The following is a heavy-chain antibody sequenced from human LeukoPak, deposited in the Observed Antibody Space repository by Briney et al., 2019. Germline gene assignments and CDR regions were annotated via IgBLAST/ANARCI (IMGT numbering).Heavy chain of an antibody. CDR1: GFTFSSYA. V-gene: IGHV3-30*04. CDR3: ARAWIQLWLLDY. D-gene: IGHD5-18*01. Sequence: GRSLRLSCAASGFTFSSYAMHWVRQAPGKGLEWVAVISYDGSNKYYADSVKGRFTISRDNSKNTLYLQMNSLRAEDTAVYYCARAWIQLWLLDYWGQGTPVTVSS. J-gene: IGHJ4*02. CDR2: ISYDGSNK.